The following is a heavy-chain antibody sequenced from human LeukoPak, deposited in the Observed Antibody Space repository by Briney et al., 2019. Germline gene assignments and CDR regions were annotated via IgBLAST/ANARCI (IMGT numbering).Heavy chain of an antibody. J-gene: IGHJ4*02. D-gene: IGHD3-16*01. CDR3: ARDYYDYVWGSYT. CDR2: IYHSGST. Sequence: SETLSLTCTVSGGSISSYYWSWIRQPPGKGLEWIGSIYHSGSTYYNPSLKSRVTISVDTSKNQFSLKLSSVTAADTAVYYCARDYYDYVWGSYTWGQGTLVTVSS. CDR1: GGSISSYY. V-gene: IGHV4-59*12.